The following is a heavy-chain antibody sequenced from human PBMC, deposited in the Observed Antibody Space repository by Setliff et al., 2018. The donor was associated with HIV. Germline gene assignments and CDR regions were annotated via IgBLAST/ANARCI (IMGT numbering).Heavy chain of an antibody. V-gene: IGHV4-34*01. CDR3: AIESAGRVFDI. CDR2: IDHGGST. Sequence: SETLSLTCAVYGGSFSGYYWSWIRQPPGKGLEWIGEIDHGGSTSYNPSLKSRVTISVDTSKNQFSLKLSSVTAADTAVYYCAIESAGRVFDIWGQGTMVTGSS. J-gene: IGHJ3*02. CDR1: GGSFSGYY.